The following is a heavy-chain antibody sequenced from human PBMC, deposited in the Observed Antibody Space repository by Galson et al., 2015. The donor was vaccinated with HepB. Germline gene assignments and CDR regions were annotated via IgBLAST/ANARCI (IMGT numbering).Heavy chain of an antibody. V-gene: IGHV3-30*18. Sequence: SLRLSCAASGFTFSSYGMHWVRQAPGKGLEWVAVISYDGSNKYYADSVKGRFTISRDNSKNTLYLKMNSLRAEDTAVYYCAKDPGMGYSGSPGSWFDPWGQGTLVTVSS. D-gene: IGHD5-12*01. J-gene: IGHJ5*02. CDR1: GFTFSSYG. CDR2: ISYDGSNK. CDR3: AKDPGMGYSGSPGSWFDP.